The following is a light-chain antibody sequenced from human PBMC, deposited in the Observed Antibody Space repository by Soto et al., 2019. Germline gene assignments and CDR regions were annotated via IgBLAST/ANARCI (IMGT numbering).Light chain of an antibody. CDR3: QQSYSTPRT. V-gene: IGKV1-39*01. Sequence: DIQMTQSASSLSASLGDRVTITCGASQSISSYLNWYQQKPGKAPKLLIYAASSLQSGVPSRFSGSGYGTDFTLTISSLQTEDFATYYCQQSYSTPRTFGQGTKVDIK. CDR1: QSISSY. J-gene: IGKJ1*01. CDR2: AAS.